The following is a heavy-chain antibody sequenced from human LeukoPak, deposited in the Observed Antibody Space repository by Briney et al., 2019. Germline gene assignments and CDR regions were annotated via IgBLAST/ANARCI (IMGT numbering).Heavy chain of an antibody. CDR3: ARVSGYSYGLAN. CDR2: IKRDGSEK. V-gene: IGHV3-7*04. CDR1: GFTFSSYW. D-gene: IGHD5-18*01. J-gene: IGHJ4*02. Sequence: HPGGSLRLSRAASGFTFSSYWMTWVRQAPGKGLEWVANIKRDGSEKFYVASVKGRFTISRDNAKNSLYLQMNSLRAEDTAVYYCARVSGYSYGLANWGQGTLVTVSS.